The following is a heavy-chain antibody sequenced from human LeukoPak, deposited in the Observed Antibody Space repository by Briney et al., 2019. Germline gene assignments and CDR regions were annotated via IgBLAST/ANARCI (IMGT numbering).Heavy chain of an antibody. J-gene: IGHJ4*02. Sequence: PGGSLRLSCSASGFTFSSYGMHWARQAPGKGLEYVSGISSNGGSTYYADSVKGRFTISRDNSKNTLYLQMSSLRPEDTAVYYCVKSRGGMVTGLYYFDYWGQGTLVTVSS. CDR3: VKSRGGMVTGLYYFDY. CDR1: GFTFSSYG. D-gene: IGHD5-18*01. CDR2: ISSNGGST. V-gene: IGHV3-64D*06.